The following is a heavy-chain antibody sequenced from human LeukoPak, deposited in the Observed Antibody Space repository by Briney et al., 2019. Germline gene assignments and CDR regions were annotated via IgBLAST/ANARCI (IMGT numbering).Heavy chain of an antibody. D-gene: IGHD1-7*01. Sequence: PGGPLRLSCAASGLTFSSHWMHWVPQAPGKGPVWVSHINGDGSWTTHADSVKGRFTISRDNDKNTIYLQMSSLRAEDTAVYYCARGGMGTALDYWGQGTLVTVSS. J-gene: IGHJ4*02. CDR3: ARGGMGTALDY. CDR2: INGDGSWT. V-gene: IGHV3-74*03. CDR1: GLTFSSHW.